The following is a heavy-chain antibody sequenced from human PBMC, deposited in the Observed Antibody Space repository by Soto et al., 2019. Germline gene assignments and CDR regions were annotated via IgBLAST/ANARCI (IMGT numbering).Heavy chain of an antibody. CDR3: ARSDYDIWSGYFNWFDP. V-gene: IGHV4-30-4*01. CDR1: GGSISSFDYY. CDR2: IYYSGST. D-gene: IGHD3-3*01. J-gene: IGHJ5*02. Sequence: SETLCLTWTVSGGSISSFDYYWSWIRQPPGKGLEWIGYIYYSGSTYYNPSLKSRVTISVDTSKNQFSLKLSSVTAADTAVYYCARSDYDIWSGYFNWFDPWGQGTLVTVSS.